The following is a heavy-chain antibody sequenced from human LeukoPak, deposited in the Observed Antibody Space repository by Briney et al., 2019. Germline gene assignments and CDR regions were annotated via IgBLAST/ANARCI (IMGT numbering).Heavy chain of an antibody. Sequence: AASVKVSCKASGYTFTSYDINWVRQAPGQGLEWMGWMNPNSGNTGYAQKFQGRVTMTRNTSISTAYMELSSLRSEDTAVYYCARLKSRLAGRFDPWGQGTLVTVSS. D-gene: IGHD2-15*01. CDR3: ARLKSRLAGRFDP. V-gene: IGHV1-8*01. CDR2: MNPNSGNT. J-gene: IGHJ5*02. CDR1: GYTFTSYD.